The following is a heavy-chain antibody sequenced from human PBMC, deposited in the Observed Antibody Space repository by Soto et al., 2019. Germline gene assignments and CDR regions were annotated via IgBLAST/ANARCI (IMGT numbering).Heavy chain of an antibody. Sequence: QVQLQESGPGLVKPSETLSLTCTVSGGSISSYYWSWIRQPPGKGLEWIGYIYYSGSTNYNPSLKSRVTISVDTSKNQFSLKLSSVTAADTAVYYCARGSSSSWTAFDPWGQGTLVTVSS. CDR3: ARGSSSSWTAFDP. CDR1: GGSISSYY. D-gene: IGHD6-13*01. CDR2: IYYSGST. J-gene: IGHJ5*02. V-gene: IGHV4-59*01.